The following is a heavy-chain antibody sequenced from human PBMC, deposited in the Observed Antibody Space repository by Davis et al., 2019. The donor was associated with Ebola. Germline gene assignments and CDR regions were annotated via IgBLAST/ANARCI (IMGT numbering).Heavy chain of an antibody. Sequence: PSETLSLTCAVYGGSFSGYYWSWIRQPPGKGLEWIGEINHSGSTNYNPSLKSRVTISVDTSKNQFSLKLSSVTAADTAVYYCARLKVRTIFGVVLGVPFDPWGQGTLVTVSS. J-gene: IGHJ5*02. D-gene: IGHD3-3*01. V-gene: IGHV4-34*01. CDR1: GGSFSGYY. CDR3: ARLKVRTIFGVVLGVPFDP. CDR2: INHSGST.